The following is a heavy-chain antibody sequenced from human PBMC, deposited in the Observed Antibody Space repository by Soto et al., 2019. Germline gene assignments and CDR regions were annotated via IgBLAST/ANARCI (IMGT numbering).Heavy chain of an antibody. CDR2: VSTNGAT. D-gene: IGHD3-9*01. CDR3: ARADYGFLTGSYSMDV. CDR1: ADFISTDY. Sequence: PSETLSLTCTLPADFISTDYWIWIRHPAGKGQEWIGRVSTNGATNYNPALESRVTMSGDTSKNHSSLKLTSVTAADTALYFCARADYGFLTGSYSMDVRGRLRKFAVSS. V-gene: IGHV4-4*07. J-gene: IGHJ6*01.